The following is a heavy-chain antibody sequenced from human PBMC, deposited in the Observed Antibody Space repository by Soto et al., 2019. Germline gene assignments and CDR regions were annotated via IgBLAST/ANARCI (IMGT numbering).Heavy chain of an antibody. J-gene: IGHJ1*01. D-gene: IGHD3-9*01. CDR3: ATRDYDILAGYLHI. Sequence: QAHLVQSGAELRKPGASVKVSCQALEHTSTIYYIHWVRQARGQGLEWMGWINADSGDTTYAEDFRGRVTFTRDTSTSTFHMDLSRLRLVDTAMYFCATRDYDILAGYLHIWGQGTLITVSS. CDR2: INADSGDT. V-gene: IGHV1-2*02. CDR1: EHTSTIYY.